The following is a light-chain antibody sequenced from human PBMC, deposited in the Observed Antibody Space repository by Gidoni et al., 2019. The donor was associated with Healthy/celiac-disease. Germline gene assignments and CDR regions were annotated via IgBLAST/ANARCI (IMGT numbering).Light chain of an antibody. CDR1: QSVSSIY. J-gene: IGKJ2*01. CDR3: QQYGSSPT. V-gene: IGKV3-20*01. Sequence: EIVLTQSPGTLSLSPGERATLSCRASQSVSSIYLAWYQQKPGQAPRLLIYGASRMATGIPDRFSGSGSGRDFTLIISRLEPEDFAVYYCQQYGSSPTFGQGTKLEIK. CDR2: GAS.